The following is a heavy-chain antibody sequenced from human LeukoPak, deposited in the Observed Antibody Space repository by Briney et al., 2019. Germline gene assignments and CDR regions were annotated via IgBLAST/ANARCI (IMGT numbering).Heavy chain of an antibody. D-gene: IGHD2-2*01. Sequence: SETLSPTCTVSGGFISNYYWSWIRQPPGEGLEWIGYIYYSGSTNYNPSLKSRVTISVDTSKNQFSLKLSSVTAADTAVYYCARSEGRCSSTSCYAGLGSWGQGTLVTVSS. CDR1: GGFISNYY. J-gene: IGHJ5*02. CDR2: IYYSGST. CDR3: ARSEGRCSSTSCYAGLGS. V-gene: IGHV4-59*08.